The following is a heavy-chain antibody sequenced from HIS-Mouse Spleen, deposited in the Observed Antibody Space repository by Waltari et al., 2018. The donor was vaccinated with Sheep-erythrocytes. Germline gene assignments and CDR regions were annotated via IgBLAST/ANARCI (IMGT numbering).Heavy chain of an antibody. V-gene: IGHV3-48*01. J-gene: IGHJ4*02. CDR3: ARWKYSSSSYFDY. D-gene: IGHD6-6*01. CDR2: ISRSSSTI. Sequence: EVQLVESGGGLVQPGGSLSLSCAASGFTFRSHSRNWVRQAPGQGVEGVSYISRSSSTIYYADSVKGRFTMSRDNAKNSLYLQMNSLRAEDTAVYYCARWKYSSSSYFDYWGQGTLVTVSS. CDR1: GFTFRSHS.